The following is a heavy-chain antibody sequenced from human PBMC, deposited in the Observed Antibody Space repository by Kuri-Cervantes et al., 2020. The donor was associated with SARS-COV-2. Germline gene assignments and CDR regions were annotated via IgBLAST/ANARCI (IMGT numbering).Heavy chain of an antibody. D-gene: IGHD6-13*01. J-gene: IGHJ4*02. V-gene: IGHV4-39*07. CDR1: GGSISSSSYY. CDR2: IYYSGST. Sequence: SETLSLTCTVSGGSISSSSYYWGWIRQPPGKGLEWIGSIYYSGSTYYNPSLKSRVTISVDTSKNQFSLKLSSVTAADTAVYYCARVGRAGPFDYWGQGTLVNVSS. CDR3: ARVGRAGPFDY.